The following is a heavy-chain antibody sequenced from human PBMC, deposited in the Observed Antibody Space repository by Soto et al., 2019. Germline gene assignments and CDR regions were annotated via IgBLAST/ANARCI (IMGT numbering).Heavy chain of an antibody. V-gene: IGHV1-8*01. Sequence: HVQLVQSGAEVKKPGASVKVSCKASGYTFTSYDINWVRQATGQGLERMGWLNPDSGNTRYAQKFQGRVTMTRNTPISTAYIELSSLRSEATAVYYCARGSDGNFVRWFDPWGQGTLVTVSS. CDR3: ARGSDGNFVRWFDP. D-gene: IGHD4-17*01. CDR2: LNPDSGNT. CDR1: GYTFTSYD. J-gene: IGHJ5*02.